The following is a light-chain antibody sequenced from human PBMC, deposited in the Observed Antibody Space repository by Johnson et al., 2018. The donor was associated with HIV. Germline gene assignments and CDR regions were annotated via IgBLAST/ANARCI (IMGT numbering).Light chain of an antibody. V-gene: IGLV1-51*01. CDR3: GTWDGGLSVYV. CDR1: SSNIGNND. Sequence: QSALTQPPSVSAAPGQKVTISCSGSSSNIGNNDVSWYQQLPGTAPKLLIFDNNKRPSGIPDRFSASKSGTSATLGITGLQTGDEANYYCGTWDGGLSVYVFGTGTEVTVL. J-gene: IGLJ1*01. CDR2: DNN.